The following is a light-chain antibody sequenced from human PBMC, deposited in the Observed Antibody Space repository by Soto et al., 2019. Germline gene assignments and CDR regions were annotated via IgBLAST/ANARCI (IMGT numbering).Light chain of an antibody. Sequence: EIVLTQSPATLSLSPGERATLSCRASQSVSSYLAWYQQKPGQAPRLLIYDASNRATGIPARFSGSGSGTDFTLTISILEPEDFAVYYCQQRSNWPRGYTFGQGNKLEIK. CDR1: QSVSSY. CDR2: DAS. J-gene: IGKJ2*01. CDR3: QQRSNWPRGYT. V-gene: IGKV3-11*01.